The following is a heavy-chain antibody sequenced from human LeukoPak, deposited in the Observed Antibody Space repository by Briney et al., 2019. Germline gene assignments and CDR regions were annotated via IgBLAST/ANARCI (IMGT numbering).Heavy chain of an antibody. Sequence: GGSLRVSCAASGFTFTSHWMHWVRQAPGQGLVWVSRINGAGSSTSYADSVKGRFTVSRDNAKNTLNLQMNSPGAEDTAVYYCARDLFFSDAGYSSGWRAEYFHHWGECNVVTVSS. D-gene: IGHD6-19*01. CDR3: ARDLFFSDAGYSSGWRAEYFHH. CDR2: INGAGSST. CDR1: GFTFTSHW. V-gene: IGHV3-74*01. J-gene: IGHJ1*01.